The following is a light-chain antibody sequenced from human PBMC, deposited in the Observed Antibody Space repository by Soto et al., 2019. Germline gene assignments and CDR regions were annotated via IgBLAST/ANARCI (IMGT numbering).Light chain of an antibody. CDR3: QQSYSTPIT. CDR2: AAS. CDR1: QSISSY. Sequence: DIKMTQSPSSLSASVGDRVTITCRASQSISSYLNWYQQKPGTAPKLRSYAASSLQSGVPSRFSGRGAGTDFTRTISSLQPEDFATYYCQQSYSTPITFGQGTRLEIK. J-gene: IGKJ5*01. V-gene: IGKV1-39*01.